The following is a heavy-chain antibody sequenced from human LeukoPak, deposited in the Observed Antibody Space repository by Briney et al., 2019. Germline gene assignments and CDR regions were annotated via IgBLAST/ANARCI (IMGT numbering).Heavy chain of an antibody. D-gene: IGHD3-22*01. Sequence: SETLSLTCAVSGASITSGPYYWGWIRQPPRMGLDWIGSISYSGTTYYHPSLRSRVTISVDTSKSQFSLRLNSVTAAGTAVYYCIPYYYDTNRGWYFDLWGRGTLVTVSS. CDR2: ISYSGTT. CDR3: IPYYYDTNRGWYFDL. CDR1: GASITSGPYY. V-gene: IGHV4-39*01. J-gene: IGHJ2*01.